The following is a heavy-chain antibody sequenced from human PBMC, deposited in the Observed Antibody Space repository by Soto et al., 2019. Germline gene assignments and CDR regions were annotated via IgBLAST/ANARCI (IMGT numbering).Heavy chain of an antibody. CDR2: ISGSGGSS. V-gene: IGHV3-23*01. CDR1: GFTFSNYA. Sequence: EVHLLESGGGLVQPGGSLRLSCAASGFTFSNYAMSWVRQAPGKGLQWDSAISGSGGSSYYADSVKGRFTISRDNSKNTLYLQLNSLRAEDTAVYYCAKDIADIVVIPASISAYYALHVWGQGTTVTVSS. D-gene: IGHD2-2*01. CDR3: AKDIADIVVIPASISAYYALHV. J-gene: IGHJ6*02.